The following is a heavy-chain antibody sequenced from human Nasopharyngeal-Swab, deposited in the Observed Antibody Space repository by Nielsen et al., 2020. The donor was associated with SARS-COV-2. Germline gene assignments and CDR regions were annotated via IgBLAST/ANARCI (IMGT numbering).Heavy chain of an antibody. CDR2: ISHSGNP. Sequence: SETLSLTCTVSGYSINFGYYWGWIRQPPGRGLELIASISHSGNPYYNPSLKSRVTISVDTSKDQVSLELRSLTAADTAVYYCVRDKGFSMDVWGQGAMVTVSS. J-gene: IGHJ6*02. V-gene: IGHV4-38-2*02. CDR1: GYSINFGYY. CDR3: VRDKGFSMDV.